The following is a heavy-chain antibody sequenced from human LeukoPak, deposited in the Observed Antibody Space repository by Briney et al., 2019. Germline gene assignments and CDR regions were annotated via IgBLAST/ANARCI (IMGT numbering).Heavy chain of an antibody. Sequence: SETLSLTCTVSGYSISSGYYWGWIRPPPGKGLEWIEEINHSGSTNYNPSLKSRVTISVDTSKNQFSLKLSSVTAADTAVYYCARAREDGGIFDYWGQGTLVTVSS. D-gene: IGHD4-23*01. CDR2: INHSGST. CDR3: ARAREDGGIFDY. V-gene: IGHV4-38-2*02. J-gene: IGHJ4*02. CDR1: GYSISSGYY.